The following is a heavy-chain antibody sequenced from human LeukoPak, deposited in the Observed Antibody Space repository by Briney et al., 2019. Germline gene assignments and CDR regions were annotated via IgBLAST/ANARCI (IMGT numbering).Heavy chain of an antibody. CDR1: GFTFSSYA. J-gene: IGHJ4*02. CDR3: ARDNLWFGELFPDY. CDR2: ISYDGSKK. D-gene: IGHD3-10*01. V-gene: IGHV3-30*04. Sequence: PGRSLRLSCAASGFTFSSYAIHWVRQAPDKGLEWVAVISYDGSKKYYADSVKGLFTTSRDNSKNTLYLQMNSLRAEDTAVYYCARDNLWFGELFPDYWGQGTLVTVSS.